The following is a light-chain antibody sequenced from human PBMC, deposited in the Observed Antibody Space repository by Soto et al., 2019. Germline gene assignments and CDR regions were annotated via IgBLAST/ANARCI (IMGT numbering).Light chain of an antibody. V-gene: IGKV1-5*03. Sequence: DIQMTQSPSTLSASVGDRVTITCRASQSISSWLAWYQQKPGKAPKLLIYKASSVEIGVPSRFSGSGSGTEFTLTISSLQPDDFATYYCQQYNSYPSFGGGTKVEIK. CDR2: KAS. CDR3: QQYNSYPS. J-gene: IGKJ4*01. CDR1: QSISSW.